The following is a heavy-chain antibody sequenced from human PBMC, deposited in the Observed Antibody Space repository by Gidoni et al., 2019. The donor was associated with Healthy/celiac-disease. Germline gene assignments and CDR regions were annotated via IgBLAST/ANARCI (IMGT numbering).Heavy chain of an antibody. CDR1: GGTYSSYA. V-gene: IGHV1-69*01. Sequence: QVQLVQSGAEVKKPGSSVQVSCKASGGTYSSYAISWVRQAPGQGLEWMGGIIPIFGTANDAQKFQGRVTITADESTSTAYMELSSLRSEDTAVYYCARGGEQLGYFDYWGQGTLVTVSS. CDR3: ARGGEQLGYFDY. D-gene: IGHD6-6*01. J-gene: IGHJ4*02. CDR2: IIPIFGTA.